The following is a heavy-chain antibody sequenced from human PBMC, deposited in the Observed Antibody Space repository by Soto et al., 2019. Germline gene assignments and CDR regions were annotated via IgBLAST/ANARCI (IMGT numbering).Heavy chain of an antibody. CDR2: INSDGSST. CDR3: ARSIPAAIPYYYYYYMDV. V-gene: IGHV3-74*01. CDR1: GFTFSSYW. D-gene: IGHD2-2*02. J-gene: IGHJ6*03. Sequence: GGSLRLSCAASGFTFSSYWMHWVRQAPGKGLVWVSRINSDGSSTSYADSVKGRFTISRDNAKNTLYLQMNSLRAEDTAVYYCARSIPAAIPYYYYYYMDVWGKGTTVTVSS.